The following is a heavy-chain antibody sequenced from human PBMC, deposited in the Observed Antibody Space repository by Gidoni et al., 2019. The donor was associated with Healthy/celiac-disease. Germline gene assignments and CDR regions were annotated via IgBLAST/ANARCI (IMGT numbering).Heavy chain of an antibody. CDR2: IYYSGST. CDR1: VGSTSSCGYY. V-gene: IGHV4-31*02. Sequence: HVQLQESGPGLVKPSQTLSLTWPVSVGSTSSCGYYWSWIRQHPGKGLEWIGYIYYSGSTYYNPSLKSRVTISVDTSKNQFSLKLSSVTAADTAVYYCARGNAVTTGNWCDPWGQGTLVTVSS. J-gene: IGHJ5*02. D-gene: IGHD4-17*01. CDR3: ARGNAVTTGNWCDP.